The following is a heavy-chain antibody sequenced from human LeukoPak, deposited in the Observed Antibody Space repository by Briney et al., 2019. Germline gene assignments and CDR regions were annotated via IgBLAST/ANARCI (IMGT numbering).Heavy chain of an antibody. CDR1: GFTFSNAW. Sequence: RSGGSLRLSCAASGFTFSNAWMSWVRQAPGKGLEWVGRIKSKTDGGTTDYAAPVKGRFTISRDDSKNTLYLQMNSLKTEDTAVYYCITYCSSTSCYTDYYYYMDVWGKGTTVTVSS. CDR2: IKSKTDGGTT. CDR3: ITYCSSTSCYTDYYYYMDV. V-gene: IGHV3-15*01. D-gene: IGHD2-2*02. J-gene: IGHJ6*03.